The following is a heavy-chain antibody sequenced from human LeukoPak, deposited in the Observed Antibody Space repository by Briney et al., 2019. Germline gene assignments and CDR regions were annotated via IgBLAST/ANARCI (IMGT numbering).Heavy chain of an antibody. D-gene: IGHD3-10*01. CDR2: INHSGST. CDR3: ARRKVRGVMRYYYYYGMDV. V-gene: IGHV4-34*01. Sequence: SETLSLTCTVYGGSFSGYYWSWIRQPPGKGLEWIGEINHSGSTNYNPSLKSRVTISVDTSKNQFSLKLSSVTAADTAVYYCARRKVRGVMRYYYYYGMDVWGQGTTVTVSS. J-gene: IGHJ6*02. CDR1: GGSFSGYY.